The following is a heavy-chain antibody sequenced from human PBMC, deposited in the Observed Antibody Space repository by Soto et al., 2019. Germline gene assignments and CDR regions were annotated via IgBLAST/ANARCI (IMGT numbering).Heavy chain of an antibody. J-gene: IGHJ6*02. CDR2: INAGNGNT. CDR3: ATRGRSLGYYYGMDV. D-gene: IGHD3-10*01. CDR1: GYTFTSYA. Sequence: QVQLMQSGAEVKKPGASVKVSCKASGYTFTSYAMHWVRQAPGQRLEWMGWINAGNGNTKYSQKFQGRVTITRDTFASTAYMELSSLRSEDTAVYYCATRGRSLGYYYGMDVWGQGTTVTVSS. V-gene: IGHV1-3*01.